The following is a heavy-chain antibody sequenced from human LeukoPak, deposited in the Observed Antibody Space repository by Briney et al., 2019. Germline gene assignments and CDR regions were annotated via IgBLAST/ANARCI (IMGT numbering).Heavy chain of an antibody. CDR3: ARHKSGYYPSALDY. CDR1: GGSFSGYY. V-gene: IGHV4-34*01. CDR2: IYYSGST. Sequence: PSETLSLTCAVYGGSFSGYYWSWIRQPPGKGLEWIGSIYYSGSTYYNPSLKSRVTISVDTSKNQFSLKLSSVTAADTAVYYCARHKSGYYPSALDYWGQGTLVTVSS. D-gene: IGHD3-22*01. J-gene: IGHJ4*02.